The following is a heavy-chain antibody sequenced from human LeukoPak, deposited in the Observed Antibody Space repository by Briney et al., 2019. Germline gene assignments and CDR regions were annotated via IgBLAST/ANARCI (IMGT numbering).Heavy chain of an antibody. CDR2: INPNRGDT. CDR3: ARGGITIFGSALFDP. V-gene: IGHV1-2*02. Sequence: GASVKVSCKTSGYIFTDYYIYWVRQAPGQGLEWMGWINPNRGDTKYAQKFQGRVTMTRDTSISTVYMEVNRLKSDDTALYYCARGGITIFGSALFDPWGQGTLVTVSS. J-gene: IGHJ5*02. D-gene: IGHD3-3*01. CDR1: GYIFTDYY.